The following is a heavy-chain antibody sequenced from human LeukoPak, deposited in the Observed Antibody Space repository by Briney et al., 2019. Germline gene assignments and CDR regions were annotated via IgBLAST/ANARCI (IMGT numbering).Heavy chain of an antibody. Sequence: GESLKISCKGSGYSFTNYWIGWVRQMPGKGLEWMGSIYPSDSDTRYSPSFQGQVTTSVDKSISTAYLQWSSLKASDTAMFYCARRYCSGGSCNFDYWGQGTLAPSPQ. CDR2: IYPSDSDT. CDR3: ARRYCSGGSCNFDY. J-gene: IGHJ4*02. CDR1: GYSFTNYW. V-gene: IGHV5-51*01. D-gene: IGHD2-15*01.